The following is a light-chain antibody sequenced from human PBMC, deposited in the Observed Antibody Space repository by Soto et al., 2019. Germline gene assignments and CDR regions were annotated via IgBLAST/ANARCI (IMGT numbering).Light chain of an antibody. CDR2: AAS. Sequence: DIQMTQSPSSLSAFVGDRVTITCRASQSISIYLNWYQQKPGKAPKLLIYAASSLQSGVPSRFSGSGSGTDFTLTISSLQPEDFATFYCQQSYSTPITFGQGTRLEIK. V-gene: IGKV1-39*01. CDR1: QSISIY. CDR3: QQSYSTPIT. J-gene: IGKJ5*01.